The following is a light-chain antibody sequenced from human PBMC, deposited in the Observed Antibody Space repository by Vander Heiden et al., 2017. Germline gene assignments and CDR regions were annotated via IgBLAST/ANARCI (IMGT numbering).Light chain of an antibody. CDR1: QSLLHSNGYNY. CDR2: LGS. CDR3: MQALQTPRT. J-gene: IGKJ1*01. Sequence: DLVMTQSPLSLPVTHGEPASISCRSSQSLLHSNGYNYLDWYLQKPGQSPQLLIYLGSNRASGVPDRFSGSGSGTDFTLKISRVEAEDVGVYYCMQALQTPRTFGQGTKVEIK. V-gene: IGKV2-28*01.